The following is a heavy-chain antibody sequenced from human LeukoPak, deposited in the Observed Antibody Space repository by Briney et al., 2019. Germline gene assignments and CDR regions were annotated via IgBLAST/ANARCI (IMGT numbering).Heavy chain of an antibody. CDR1: GFTVSSNY. Sequence: QSGGSLRLSCAASGFTVSSNYMSWVRQAPGKGLEWVSVIYSGGSTYYADSVKGRFTISRDNSKNTLYLQMNSLRAEDTAVYYCAGSVRPSRLGYWGQGTLVTVSS. D-gene: IGHD3-10*01. CDR3: AGSVRPSRLGY. CDR2: IYSGGST. V-gene: IGHV3-53*01. J-gene: IGHJ4*02.